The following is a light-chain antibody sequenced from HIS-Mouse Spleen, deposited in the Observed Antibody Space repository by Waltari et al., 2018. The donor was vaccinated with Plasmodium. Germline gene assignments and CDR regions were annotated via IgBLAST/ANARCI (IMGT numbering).Light chain of an antibody. CDR2: QDS. V-gene: IGLV3-25*03. CDR1: AFPKPY. J-gene: IGLJ2*01. CDR3: QSADSSGTVV. Sequence: SYALTQPPSVSVSPGQTARITCSGDAFPKPYAYWYQQKPGQAPVLVIYQDSERPSGIPERFSGSSSGTTVTLTISGVQAEDEADYYCQSADSSGTVVFGGGTKLTVL.